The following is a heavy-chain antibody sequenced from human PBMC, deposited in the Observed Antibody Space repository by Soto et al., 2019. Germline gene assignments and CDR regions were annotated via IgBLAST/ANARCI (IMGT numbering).Heavy chain of an antibody. D-gene: IGHD1-1*01. CDR2: IWYDGSHK. CDR1: GFTFTKFG. J-gene: IGHJ6*02. CDR3: AALQPNMDV. Sequence: PGGSLRLSCAASGFTFTKFGMHWVHQAPGKGLEWVAIIWYDGSHKYYADSVKGRFTISRDNSKSTVSLHMDSLGAEDTAVYYCAALQPNMDVWGQGTTVTVSS. V-gene: IGHV3-33*01.